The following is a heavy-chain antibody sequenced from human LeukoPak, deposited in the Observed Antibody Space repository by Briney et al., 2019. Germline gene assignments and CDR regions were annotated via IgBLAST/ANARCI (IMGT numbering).Heavy chain of an antibody. J-gene: IGHJ4*02. D-gene: IGHD3-22*01. CDR3: AKGKGAYYDSSGYYY. CDR2: ISGSGGST. V-gene: IGHV3-23*01. CDR1: GFTFSSYA. Sequence: GGSLRLSCAASGFTFSSYAMSWVRQAPGKGLEWVSAISGSGGSTYYADSVKGRFTISRDNSKNTLYLQMNSLRAEDTAVYYCAKGKGAYYDSSGYYYWGQGTLVTVSS.